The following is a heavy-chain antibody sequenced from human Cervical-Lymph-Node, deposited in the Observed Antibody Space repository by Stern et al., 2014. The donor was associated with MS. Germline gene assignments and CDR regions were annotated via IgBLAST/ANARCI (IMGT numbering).Heavy chain of an antibody. V-gene: IGHV3-33*01. CDR2: IWYDGSNP. J-gene: IGHJ4*02. CDR1: GFRFSRYA. Sequence: QVQLVQSGGGVVQPGRSLRLPCAASGFRFSRYAMHWVRQAPRKGLEWAALIWYDGSNPYYADSVTGRFTISRDNFKNTLYLQMNSLRAEDTAVYYCASAYSSSHYYFDYWGQGTLVTVSS. CDR3: ASAYSSSHYYFDY. D-gene: IGHD6-13*01.